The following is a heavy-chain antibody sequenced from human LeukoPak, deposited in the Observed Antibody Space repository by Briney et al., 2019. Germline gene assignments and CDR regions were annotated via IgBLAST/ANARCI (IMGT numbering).Heavy chain of an antibody. Sequence: SETLSLTCTVSGGSVSSGSYYWSWIRQPPGKGLEWIGYIYYSGSTNYNPSLKSRVTISVDTSKNQFSLKLSSVTAADTAVYYCARDAVTGNSYYFDYWGQGTLVTVSS. J-gene: IGHJ4*02. CDR2: IYYSGST. D-gene: IGHD4-23*01. CDR1: GGSVSSGSYY. CDR3: ARDAVTGNSYYFDY. V-gene: IGHV4-61*01.